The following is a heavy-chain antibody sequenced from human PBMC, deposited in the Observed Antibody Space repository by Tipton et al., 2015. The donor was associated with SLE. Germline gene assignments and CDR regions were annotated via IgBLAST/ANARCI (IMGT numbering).Heavy chain of an antibody. J-gene: IGHJ4*02. CDR1: GGSISSSSYY. V-gene: IGHV4-39*07. D-gene: IGHD2/OR15-2a*01. CDR2: IYYSGST. Sequence: TLSLTCTVSGGSISSSSYYWGWIRQPPGKGLAWIGSIYYSGSTYYNPSLKSRVTISVDTSKNQFSLKLSSVTAADTAVYYCARGPPSTHFDYWGQGTLVTVSS. CDR3: ARGPPSTHFDY.